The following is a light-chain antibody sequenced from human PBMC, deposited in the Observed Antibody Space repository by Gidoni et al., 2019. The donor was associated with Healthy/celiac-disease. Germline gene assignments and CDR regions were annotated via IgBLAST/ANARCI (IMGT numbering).Light chain of an antibody. V-gene: IGKV1-5*03. CDR2: KAS. CDR3: QQYNSYSLT. J-gene: IGKJ1*01. CDR1: QSISSW. Sequence: DIQMTQSPSTLSASVGDRVTITCRASQSISSWLAWYQQKPGKDPQLLIYKASSLESGVPSRFSGSGSGTEFTLTISSLQPDDFATYYCQQYNSYSLTFGQGTKVEIK.